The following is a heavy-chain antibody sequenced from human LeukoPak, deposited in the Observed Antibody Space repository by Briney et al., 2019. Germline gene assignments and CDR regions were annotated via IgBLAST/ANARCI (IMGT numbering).Heavy chain of an antibody. CDR3: ARAAYSGSYHSDY. CDR2: IYDSGST. D-gene: IGHD1-26*01. Sequence: SETLSLTCTVSGGSIRSSYYYWGWIRQPPGKGLEWIGSIYDSGSTYYNPSLKSRVTISVDTSKNQFSLKLNSVTAADTAVYYCARAAYSGSYHSDYWGQGTLVTVSS. V-gene: IGHV4-39*01. CDR1: GGSIRSSYYY. J-gene: IGHJ4*02.